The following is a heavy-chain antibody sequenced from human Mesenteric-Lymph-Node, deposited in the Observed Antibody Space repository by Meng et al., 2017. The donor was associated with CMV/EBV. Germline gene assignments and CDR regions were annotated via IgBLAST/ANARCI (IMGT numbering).Heavy chain of an antibody. CDR1: GGSFSGYY. CDR2: INHSGST. Sequence: SETLSLTCAVYGGSFSGYYWSWIRQPPGKGLEWIGEINHSGSTNYKLSLKSRVTISVDTSKNQFSLKLNSVTAADTAVYYCARAAAGTEPTLLDYWGQGTLVTVSS. D-gene: IGHD6-13*01. V-gene: IGHV4-34*01. CDR3: ARAAAGTEPTLLDY. J-gene: IGHJ4*02.